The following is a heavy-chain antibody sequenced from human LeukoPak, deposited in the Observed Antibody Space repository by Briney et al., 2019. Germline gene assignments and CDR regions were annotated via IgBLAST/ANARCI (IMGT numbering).Heavy chain of an antibody. CDR3: AKGYGDKGDYFDY. CDR1: GFTFSSYG. J-gene: IGHJ4*02. D-gene: IGHD4-17*01. Sequence: GGSLRLSCAASGFTFSSYGMHWVRQAPGKGLEWVAFIRYDGSNKYYADSVKGRFTISRDNSKNTLYLQMNSLRAEDTAVHYCAKGYGDKGDYFDYWGQGTLVTVSS. V-gene: IGHV3-30*02. CDR2: IRYDGSNK.